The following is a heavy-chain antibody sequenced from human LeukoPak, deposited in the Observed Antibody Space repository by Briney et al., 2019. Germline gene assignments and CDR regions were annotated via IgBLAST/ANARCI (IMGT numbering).Heavy chain of an antibody. Sequence: GESLKISCKGSGYSFTSYWIGWVRQMPGKGLEWMGIIYPGDSDTRYSPSFQGQVTISADKSISTAYLQWSSLKASDTAMYYCARQEAYYYGSSGYSAYYGMDVWGQGTTVTVSS. CDR1: GYSFTSYW. CDR3: ARQEAYYYGSSGYSAYYGMDV. V-gene: IGHV5-51*01. CDR2: IYPGDSDT. D-gene: IGHD3-22*01. J-gene: IGHJ6*02.